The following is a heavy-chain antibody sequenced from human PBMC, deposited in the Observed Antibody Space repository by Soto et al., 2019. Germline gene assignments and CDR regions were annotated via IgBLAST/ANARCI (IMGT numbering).Heavy chain of an antibody. D-gene: IGHD2-15*01. J-gene: IGHJ6*02. CDR3: ATHRGGIPSPRDYYGMDV. CDR1: GGSISSYY. Sequence: QVQLQESGTGLVKPSETLSLTCTVSGGSISSYYWSWIRQPPGKGLEWIGYIYYSGSTNYNSSLKSRVTRSVDTSKNQFSLKLSSVTAADTAVYYCATHRGGIPSPRDYYGMDVWGQGTTVTVSS. V-gene: IGHV4-59*08. CDR2: IYYSGST.